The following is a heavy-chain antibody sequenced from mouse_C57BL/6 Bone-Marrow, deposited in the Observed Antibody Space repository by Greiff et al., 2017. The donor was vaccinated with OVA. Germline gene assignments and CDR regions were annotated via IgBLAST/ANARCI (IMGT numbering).Heavy chain of an antibody. Sequence: DVMLVESGGGLVQPGGSLKLSCAASGFTFSDYYMYWVRQTPEKRLEWVAYISNGGGSTYYPDTVKGRFTISRDNAKNTLYLQMSRLKSEDTAMYYCARHLDDGFHFAYWGQGTLVTVSA. J-gene: IGHJ3*01. CDR2: ISNGGGST. CDR1: GFTFSDYY. CDR3: ARHLDDGFHFAY. V-gene: IGHV5-12*01. D-gene: IGHD2-3*01.